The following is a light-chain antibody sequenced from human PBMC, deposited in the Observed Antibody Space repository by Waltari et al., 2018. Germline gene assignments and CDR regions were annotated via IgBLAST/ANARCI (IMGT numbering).Light chain of an antibody. V-gene: IGKV4-1*01. J-gene: IGKJ1*01. CDR2: WAS. CDR1: QSLLFTTNHKNY. CDR3: QQYSRVPWT. Sequence: DIVMTQSADSLAVPLGERATIRCKASQSLLFTTNHKNYLAWYQQKPGQPPKLLIYWASTRQSGVPDRFSGSGSGTDFTLSISGLQAEDVGVYYCQQYSRVPWTFGQGTKVEIK.